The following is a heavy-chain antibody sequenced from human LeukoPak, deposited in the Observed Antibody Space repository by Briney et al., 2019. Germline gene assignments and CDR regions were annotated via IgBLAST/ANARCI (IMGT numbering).Heavy chain of an antibody. CDR1: GYTFTVYY. D-gene: IGHD5-18*01. CDR2: INPNRGGT. J-gene: IGHJ5*02. V-gene: IGHV1-2*02. CDR3: ARDNGYGGWFDP. Sequence: AASVNVSCKSSGYTFTVYYMYWVRQAPGQGLEWMGWINPNRGGTNYAQKFQGRVTMTRDTSISTAYMELSRLRSDDTAVYYCARDNGYGGWFDPWGQGSLVTVSS.